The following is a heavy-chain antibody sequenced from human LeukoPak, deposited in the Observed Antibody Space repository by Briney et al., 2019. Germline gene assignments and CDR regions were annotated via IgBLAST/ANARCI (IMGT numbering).Heavy chain of an antibody. Sequence: SVKVSCKASGYIFTGYYLHWVRQAPGQGLEWMGRIIPILGIAKYAQKFQGRVTITADESTSTAYMELSSLSSEDTAMYYCARVGEKCDSSGYYLDYWGQGTLVTVSS. CDR1: GYIFTGYY. CDR3: ARVGEKCDSSGYYLDY. V-gene: IGHV1-69*04. D-gene: IGHD3-22*01. J-gene: IGHJ4*02. CDR2: IIPILGIA.